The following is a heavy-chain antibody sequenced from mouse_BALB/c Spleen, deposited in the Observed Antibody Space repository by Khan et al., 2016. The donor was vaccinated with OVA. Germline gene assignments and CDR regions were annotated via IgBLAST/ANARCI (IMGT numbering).Heavy chain of an antibody. D-gene: IGHD1-1*02. CDR2: ISDGGSYT. J-gene: IGHJ3*01. CDR1: GFTFSDYY. V-gene: IGHV5-4*02. Sequence: QLVESGGGLVKPGGSLKLSCAASGFTFSDYYMYWVRQTPEKRLEWVATISDGGSYTYYPDSVKGRLTIPRDNAKKNLYLQMSSLKSEDTAMYYCARAVCGGFAYWGQGTLVTVSA. CDR3: ARAVCGGFAY.